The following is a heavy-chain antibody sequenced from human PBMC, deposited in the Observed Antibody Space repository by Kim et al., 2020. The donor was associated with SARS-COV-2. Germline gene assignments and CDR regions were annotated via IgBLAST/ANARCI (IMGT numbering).Heavy chain of an antibody. CDR2: INPSGGST. Sequence: ASVKVSCKASGYTFTSYYMHWVRQAPGQGLEWMGIINPSGGSTSYAQKFQGRVTMTRDTSTSTVYMELSSLRSEDTAVYYCARAFDQVHEWFGELLYRNVYYYGMDVWGQGTTVTVSS. CDR3: ARAFDQVHEWFGELLYRNVYYYGMDV. V-gene: IGHV1-46*01. D-gene: IGHD3-10*01. J-gene: IGHJ6*02. CDR1: GYTFTSYY.